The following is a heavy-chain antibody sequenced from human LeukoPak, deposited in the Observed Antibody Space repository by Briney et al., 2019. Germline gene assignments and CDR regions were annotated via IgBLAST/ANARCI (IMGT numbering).Heavy chain of an antibody. CDR3: TRGSYDVLTGRSTLGEY. CDR2: IYYSGST. J-gene: IGHJ4*02. D-gene: IGHD3-9*01. V-gene: IGHV4-39*02. CDR1: GGSITGSSYY. Sequence: SETLSLTCTISGGSITGSSYYWGWIRQSPGKGLEWIGNIYYSGSTYYNSSLKSRVTISIDASKNHFSLRLTSVTAPDTAVYFCTRGSYDVLTGRSTLGEYWGQGTLVAVSS.